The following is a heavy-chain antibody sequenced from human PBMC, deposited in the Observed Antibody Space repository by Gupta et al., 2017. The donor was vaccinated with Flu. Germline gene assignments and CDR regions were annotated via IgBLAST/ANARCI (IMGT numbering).Heavy chain of an antibody. Sequence: QVQLVESGGGVVQPGRSLRLSCAASGFTFSSYGMHWVRQAPGKGLEWVAVIWYDGSNKYYADSVKGRFTISRDNSKNTLYLQMNSLRAEDTAVYYCARDGKLIVATGFDYWGQGTLVTVSS. D-gene: IGHD5-12*01. CDR1: GFTFSSYG. V-gene: IGHV3-33*01. CDR3: ARDGKLIVATGFDY. J-gene: IGHJ4*02. CDR2: IWYDGSNK.